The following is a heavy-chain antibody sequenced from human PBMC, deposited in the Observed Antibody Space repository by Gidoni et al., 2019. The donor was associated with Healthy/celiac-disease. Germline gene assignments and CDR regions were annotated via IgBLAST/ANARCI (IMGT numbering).Heavy chain of an antibody. D-gene: IGHD2-15*01. J-gene: IGHJ6*03. V-gene: IGHV1-69*04. CDR2: IIPILGIA. Sequence: QVQLVQSGAEVKKPGSSVTVSCKASGGTFSSYAISWVRQAPGQGLEWMGRIIPILGIANYAQKFQGRVTITADKSTSTAYMELSSLRSEDTAVYYCARDSSGGSTYYYYYMDVWGKGTTVTVSS. CDR1: GGTFSSYA. CDR3: ARDSSGGSTYYYYYMDV.